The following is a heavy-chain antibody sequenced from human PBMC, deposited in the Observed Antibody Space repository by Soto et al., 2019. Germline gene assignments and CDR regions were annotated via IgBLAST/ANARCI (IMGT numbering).Heavy chain of an antibody. J-gene: IGHJ6*02. V-gene: IGHV1-69*06. CDR2: IIPIFGTT. CDR1: GGTFSSYA. Sequence: SVKVSCKASGGTFSSYAISWVRQAPGQGLEWMGGIIPIFGTTNYARRFQGRVTITADKSTSTAYMELRSLRSEDTTVYYCARGTRSGSYYYYGLDVWGQGTTVTVSS. D-gene: IGHD1-26*01. CDR3: ARGTRSGSYYYYGLDV.